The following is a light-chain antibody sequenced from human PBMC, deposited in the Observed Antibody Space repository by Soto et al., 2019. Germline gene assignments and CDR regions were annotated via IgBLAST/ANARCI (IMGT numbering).Light chain of an antibody. CDR3: QQYGRSPLT. Sequence: LDQTPWAVSLSPEERRSRSWPASQSVSNNYLAWYQQKPGQAPRLLIYGASNRATGIPDRFSGSGSGTDFTLTFSILEPADLAVYYFQQYGRSPLTFAGGTKVDNK. J-gene: IGKJ4*01. V-gene: IGKV3-20*01. CDR1: QSVSNNY. CDR2: GAS.